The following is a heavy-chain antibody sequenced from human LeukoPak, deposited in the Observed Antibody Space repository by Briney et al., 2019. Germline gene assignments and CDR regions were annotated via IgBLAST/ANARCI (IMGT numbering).Heavy chain of an antibody. J-gene: IGHJ4*02. CDR2: INSKSGDT. CDR1: GYSLKDYF. CDR3: ARADSSDNSSSIVYLDR. V-gene: IGHV1-2*02. Sequence: GASVKVSCKASGYSLKDYFIHWVRQAPGQGPEWLGWINSKSGDTDYGQQFRGRIKMTRDMAISTIYLELHSLRLDDTAIYYCARADSSDNSSSIVYLDRCRQGSLVTVSS. D-gene: IGHD3-22*01.